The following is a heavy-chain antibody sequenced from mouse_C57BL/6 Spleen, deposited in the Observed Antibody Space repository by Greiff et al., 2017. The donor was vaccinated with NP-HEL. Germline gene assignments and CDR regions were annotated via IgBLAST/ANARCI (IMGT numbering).Heavy chain of an antibody. CDR1: GYTFTSYW. Sequence: VQLQQPGAELVMPGASVKLSCKASGYTFTSYWMHWVKQRPGQGLEWIGEIDPSDSYTNYNQKFKGKSTLTVDQSSSTAYMQLSSLTSEDSAVYYCARGNLYYGSSYDAMDYWGQGTSVTVSS. V-gene: IGHV1-69*01. CDR3: ARGNLYYGSSYDAMDY. D-gene: IGHD1-1*01. CDR2: IDPSDSYT. J-gene: IGHJ4*01.